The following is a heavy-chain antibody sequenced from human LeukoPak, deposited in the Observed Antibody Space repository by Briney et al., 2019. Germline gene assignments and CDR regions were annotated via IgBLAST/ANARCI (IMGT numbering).Heavy chain of an antibody. Sequence: QPGGSLRLSCAASGFTFSSYEMNWVRQAPGKGLEWVSYINSSGSTIYYADSVKGRFTISRDNAKNSLYLQMNSLRAEDTAVYYCARDPAYDFWSGYYRGGFDCWGQGTLVTVSS. V-gene: IGHV3-48*03. J-gene: IGHJ4*02. CDR2: INSSGSTI. CDR3: ARDPAYDFWSGYYRGGFDC. D-gene: IGHD3-3*01. CDR1: GFTFSSYE.